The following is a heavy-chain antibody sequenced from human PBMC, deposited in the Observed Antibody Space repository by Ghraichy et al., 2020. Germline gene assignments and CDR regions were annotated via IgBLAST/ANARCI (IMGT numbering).Heavy chain of an antibody. CDR2: IKQDGSEK. J-gene: IGHJ4*02. CDR3: ASSFGAYHN. CDR1: GFTFSTYW. Sequence: SCAASGFTFSTYWMTWVRQAPGKGLEWVANIKQDGSEKYYVDSVKGRFTISRDNAKNSLYLQMNSLRVEDTAVYYCASSFGAYHNWGQGTLVTVSS. D-gene: IGHD3-10*01. V-gene: IGHV3-7*03.